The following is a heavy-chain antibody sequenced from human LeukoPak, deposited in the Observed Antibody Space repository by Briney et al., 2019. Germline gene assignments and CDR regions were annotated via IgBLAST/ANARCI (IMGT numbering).Heavy chain of an antibody. Sequence: SETLSLTCTVSGGSISSGGYYWSWIRQHPGKGLEWIGYIYYSGSTYYNPSLKSRVTISVDTSKNQFSLKLSSVTAADTAVYYCAREIVAAAVPFDYWGQGTLVTVSS. V-gene: IGHV4-31*03. CDR1: GGSISSGGYY. J-gene: IGHJ4*02. D-gene: IGHD6-13*01. CDR2: IYYSGST. CDR3: AREIVAAAVPFDY.